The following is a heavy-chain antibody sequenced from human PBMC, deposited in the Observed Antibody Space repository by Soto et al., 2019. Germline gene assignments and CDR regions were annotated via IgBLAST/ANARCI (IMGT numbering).Heavy chain of an antibody. J-gene: IGHJ3*02. CDR3: ARQGSGSYNAFDI. D-gene: IGHD1-26*01. CDR2: IYYSGST. V-gene: IGHV4-39*01. CDR1: GGSISSSSYY. Sequence: QLQLQESGPGLVKPSETLSLTCTVSGGSISSSSYYWGWIRQPPGKGLEWIGTIYYSGSTYYNPSIKRRVTISVDTSKNQFALKLSSVTAADTALYYCARQGSGSYNAFDIWGQGTVVTVSS.